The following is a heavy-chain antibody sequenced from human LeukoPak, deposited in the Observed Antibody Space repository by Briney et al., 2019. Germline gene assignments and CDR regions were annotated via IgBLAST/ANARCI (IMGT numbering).Heavy chain of an antibody. V-gene: IGHV1-18*01. CDR2: ISAYNGNT. Sequence: ASVKVSCKASGYTFTSYGISWVRQAPGQGLEWMGWISAYNGNTNYAQKLQGRVTMTTDTSTSTAYMELRSLGSGDTAVYYCAREGRYSSGWYLGYYFDYWGQGTLVTVSS. J-gene: IGHJ4*02. D-gene: IGHD6-19*01. CDR1: GYTFTSYG. CDR3: AREGRYSSGWYLGYYFDY.